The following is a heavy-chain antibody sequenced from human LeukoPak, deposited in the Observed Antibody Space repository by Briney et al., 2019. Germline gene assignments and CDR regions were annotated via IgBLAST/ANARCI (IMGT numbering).Heavy chain of an antibody. CDR2: IRYDGSNK. CDR1: GFTFSSYG. V-gene: IGHV3-30*02. D-gene: IGHD3-3*01. Sequence: GGSLRLSCAASGFTFSSYGMHWVRQAPGKGLEWVAFIRYDGSNKYYADSVKGRFTISRDNSKNTLYLQMNSLRAEDTAVYYCARGPLSDFYRIRINGVFDYWGQGTLVTVSS. CDR3: ARGPLSDFYRIRINGVFDY. J-gene: IGHJ4*02.